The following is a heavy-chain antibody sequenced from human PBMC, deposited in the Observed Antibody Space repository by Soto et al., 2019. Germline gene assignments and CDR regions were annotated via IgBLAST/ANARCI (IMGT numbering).Heavy chain of an antibody. CDR3: ARRGPVTGLAY. CDR2: INTDESST. CDR1: GFTFSSYW. D-gene: IGHD1-20*01. J-gene: IGHJ4*02. Sequence: EVQLVESGGGLVQPGGSLRLSCAASGFTFSSYWMHWVRQAPGKGLVWVSRINTDESSTTYADSVKGRFTISRDNAKNTLYLQMNRLRAEGRAVYYCARRGPVTGLAYWGQGTLVTVSS. V-gene: IGHV3-74*01.